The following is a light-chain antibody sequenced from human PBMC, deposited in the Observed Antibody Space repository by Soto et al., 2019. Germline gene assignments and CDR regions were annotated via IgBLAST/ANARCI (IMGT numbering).Light chain of an antibody. CDR1: QGISNY. CDR2: AAS. Sequence: DIQMTQSPSSLSAFVGDSVTFTCRASQGISNYLAWYHQKPGKVPKLLVYAASTLQSGVPSRFTGSGSGTEFTLTIRSRQPEDVGTYYCQHYHSPPFTFGRGTKLEIK. V-gene: IGKV1-27*01. CDR3: QHYHSPPFT. J-gene: IGKJ3*01.